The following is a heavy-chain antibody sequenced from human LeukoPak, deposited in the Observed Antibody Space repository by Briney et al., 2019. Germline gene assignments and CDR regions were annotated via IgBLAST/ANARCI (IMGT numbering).Heavy chain of an antibody. D-gene: IGHD6-19*01. CDR3: ARVGIAVAGNGFDY. CDR2: INPNSGGT. V-gene: IGHV1-2*06. CDR1: GYTFTGYY. J-gene: IGHJ4*02. Sequence: GASVKVSCKASGYTFTGYYMHWVRQAPGQGLEWMGRINPNSGGTNYAQKFQGRVTMTRDTSISTAYMELSRLRSDDTAVYYCARVGIAVAGNGFDYWGQGTLVTVSS.